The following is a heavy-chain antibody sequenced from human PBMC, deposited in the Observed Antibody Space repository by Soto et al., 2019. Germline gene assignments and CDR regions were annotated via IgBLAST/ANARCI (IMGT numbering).Heavy chain of an antibody. CDR3: ARDRGPYYYDSSGYYSYKYYFDY. V-gene: IGHV3-7*01. CDR1: GFTFSSYW. CDR2: IKQDGSNK. Sequence: PGGSLRLSCVASGFTFSSYWMHWVRQAPGKGLEWVANIKQDGSNKYYADSVKGRFTISRDNSKNTLYLQMNSLRAEDTAVYYCARDRGPYYYDSSGYYSYKYYFDYWGQGTLVTVSS. J-gene: IGHJ4*02. D-gene: IGHD3-22*01.